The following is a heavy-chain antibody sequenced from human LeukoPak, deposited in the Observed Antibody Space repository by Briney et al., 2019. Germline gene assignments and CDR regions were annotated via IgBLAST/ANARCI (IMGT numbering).Heavy chain of an antibody. J-gene: IGHJ6*03. CDR2: ISYSGSN. Sequence: SETLSLTCTVSGDSISSANSSWGWLRPPPGKGLEWHRSISYSGSNYYNSSLKSRVTISVDTCRNHFSLELSSVTAADTAVYYCARRRTRSPMYVWGKGATVTVS. D-gene: IGHD1-7*01. V-gene: IGHV4-39*02. CDR1: GDSISSANSS. CDR3: ARRRTRSPMYV.